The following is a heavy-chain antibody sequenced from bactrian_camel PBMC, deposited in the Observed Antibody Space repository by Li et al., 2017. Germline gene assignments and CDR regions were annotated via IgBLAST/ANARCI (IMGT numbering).Heavy chain of an antibody. CDR1: GDTRSYRRGC. CDR2: FDCDGET. D-gene: IGHD5*01. V-gene: IGHV3S6*01. J-gene: IGHJ4*01. Sequence: QVQLVESGGGSVQAGGSLKLSCVVSGDTRSYRRGCFAWFRQPPGKGRDGVAAFDCDGETSYRDLVKGRFTVSKDNTKNILYLQMNSLKPEDTAVYYCAAGPSFGVGWPQYEYNIWGQGTQVT. CDR3: AAGPSFGVGWPQYEYNI.